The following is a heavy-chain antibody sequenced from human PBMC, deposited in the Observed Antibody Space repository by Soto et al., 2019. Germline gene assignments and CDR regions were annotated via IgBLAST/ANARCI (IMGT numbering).Heavy chain of an antibody. V-gene: IGHV4-30-4*02. CDR2: IYYSGST. D-gene: IGHD3-10*01. J-gene: IGHJ6*02. CDR3: ARGRASITMVRGVINSYYYYYGMDV. Sequence: PSDSLSLTCTCSGRSIRSGDYYWSWIRQPPGKGLEWIGYIYYSGSTYYNPSLKSRVTISVDTSKNQFSLKLSSVTAADTAVYYCARGRASITMVRGVINSYYYYYGMDVWGQGTTVT. CDR1: GRSIRSGDYY.